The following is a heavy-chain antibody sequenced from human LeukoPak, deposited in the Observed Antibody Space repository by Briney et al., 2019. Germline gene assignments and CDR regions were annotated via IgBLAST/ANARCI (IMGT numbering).Heavy chain of an antibody. CDR1: GYTFTGYY. D-gene: IGHD3-10*02. J-gene: IGHJ6*03. Sequence: GASVKVSCKASGYTFTGYYMHWVRQAPGQGLEWMGWINPNSGGTNYAQKFQGRVTMTRDTSISTAYMELSRLRSDDTAVYYCARVDVLGIEASPYYYMDVWGKGTTVTISS. CDR3: ARVDVLGIEASPYYYMDV. V-gene: IGHV1-2*02. CDR2: INPNSGGT.